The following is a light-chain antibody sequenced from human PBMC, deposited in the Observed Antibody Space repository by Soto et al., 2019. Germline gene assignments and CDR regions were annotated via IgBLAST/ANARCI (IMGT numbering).Light chain of an antibody. CDR1: SGSVSTSYY. CDR3: ALYVGSGTVV. CDR2: NTT. Sequence: QTVVTQEPSFSVSPGGTVILTCGLTSGSVSTSYYPSWYQQSPGLAPRTLIYNTTTRSSGAPGRFSGSNLGNKAALPITGAQSDDEADYLCALYVGSGTVVFGGGTKVTVL. V-gene: IGLV8-61*01. J-gene: IGLJ2*01.